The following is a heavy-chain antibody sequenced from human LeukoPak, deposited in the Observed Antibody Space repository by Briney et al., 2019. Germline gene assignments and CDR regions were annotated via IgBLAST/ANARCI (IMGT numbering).Heavy chain of an antibody. Sequence: SETLSLTCTVSGGSISSSSYYWGWIRQPPGKGLEWIGSIYYSGSTYYNPSLKSRVTISVDTSKNQFSLKLSSVTAADTAVYYCARGGAYSYGAFDIWGQGTVVTVSS. V-gene: IGHV4-39*07. CDR1: GGSISSSSYY. CDR3: ARGGAYSYGAFDI. CDR2: IYYSGST. D-gene: IGHD5-18*01. J-gene: IGHJ3*02.